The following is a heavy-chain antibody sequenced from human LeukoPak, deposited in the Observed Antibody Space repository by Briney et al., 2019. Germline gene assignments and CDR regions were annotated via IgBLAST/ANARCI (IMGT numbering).Heavy chain of an antibody. CDR1: GGSISSGDYY. CDR2: IYYSGST. CDR3: ARVSENYYDSSVWFDP. D-gene: IGHD3-22*01. Sequence: PSQTLSLTCTVSGGSISSGDYYWSWIRQPPGKGLEWIGYIYYSGSTYYNPSLKSRVTISVDTSKNQFSLKLSSVTAADTAVYYCARVSENYYDSSVWFDPWGQGTLVTVSS. V-gene: IGHV4-30-4*01. J-gene: IGHJ5*02.